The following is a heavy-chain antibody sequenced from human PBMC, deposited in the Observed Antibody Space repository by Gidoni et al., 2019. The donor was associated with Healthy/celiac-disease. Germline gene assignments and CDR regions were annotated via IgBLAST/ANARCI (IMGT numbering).Heavy chain of an antibody. D-gene: IGHD4-17*01. CDR3: ARGPKTGAYGDHKNAFDI. Sequence: QVQLQQWGAGLLKPSETLSLTCAVYGGSFSCYYWSWLRQPPGKGLEWIGEINHSGSTNYNPSLKSRVTISVDTSKNQFSLKLSSVTAADTAVYYCARGPKTGAYGDHKNAFDIWGQGTMVTVSS. V-gene: IGHV4-34*01. CDR2: INHSGST. J-gene: IGHJ3*02. CDR1: GGSFSCYY.